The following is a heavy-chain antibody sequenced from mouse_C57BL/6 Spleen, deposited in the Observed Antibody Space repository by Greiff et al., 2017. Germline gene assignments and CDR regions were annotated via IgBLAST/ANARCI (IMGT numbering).Heavy chain of an antibody. Sequence: EVKLVESEGGLVQPGSSMKLSCTASGFTFSDYYMAWVRQVPEKGLEWVANINYDGSSTYYLDSLKSRFIISRDNAKNILYLQMSSLKSEDTATYYCAREMGDYDVRVFDYWGQGTTLTVSS. CDR1: GFTFSDYY. D-gene: IGHD2-4*01. V-gene: IGHV5-16*01. CDR2: INYDGSST. CDR3: AREMGDYDVRVFDY. J-gene: IGHJ2*01.